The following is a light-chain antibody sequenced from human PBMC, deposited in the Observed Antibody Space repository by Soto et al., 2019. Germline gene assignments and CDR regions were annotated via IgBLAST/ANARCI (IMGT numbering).Light chain of an antibody. Sequence: QSVLTQPPSVSGAPGQRVTISCTGSSSNLGAGFDVHWYQQLPGTAPRLLIYDITARPSGVPDRFSGSKSGTSASLAITGLQAEDEAVYYCQSYDTVSGYVFGTGTKGTV. J-gene: IGLJ1*01. CDR2: DIT. CDR3: QSYDTVSGYV. CDR1: SSNLGAGFD. V-gene: IGLV1-40*01.